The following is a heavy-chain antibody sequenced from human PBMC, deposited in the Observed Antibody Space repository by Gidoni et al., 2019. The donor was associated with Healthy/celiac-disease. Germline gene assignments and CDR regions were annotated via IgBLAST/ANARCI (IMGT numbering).Heavy chain of an antibody. V-gene: IGHV3-30*04. CDR1: GFTFSSYA. D-gene: IGHD6-6*01. CDR3: ARDLWKGAPIAARRTTLDY. CDR2: ISYDGSNK. Sequence: QVQLVGSGGGVVQPGRSLRLSCAASGFTFSSYAMHWVRQAPGKGLEWVAVISYDGSNKYYADSVKGRFTISRDNSKNTLYLQMNSLRAEDTAVYYCARDLWKGAPIAARRTTLDYWGQGTLVTVSS. J-gene: IGHJ4*02.